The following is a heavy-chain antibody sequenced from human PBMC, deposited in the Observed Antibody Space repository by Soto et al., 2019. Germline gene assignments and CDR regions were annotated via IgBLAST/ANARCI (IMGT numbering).Heavy chain of an antibody. CDR3: ARTDDRSGHYYDAFDI. D-gene: IGHD3-22*01. CDR1: GFTFNRYS. CDR2: ISSSSSAI. V-gene: IGHV3-48*02. J-gene: IGHJ3*02. Sequence: GGSLRLSCAASGFTFNRYSMNWVRQAPGKGLEWVSYISSSSSAIYYTDSVKGRFTISRGNAKNSLYLQMNSLRDEDTAVYYCARTDDRSGHYYDAFDIWGQGTMVTVSS.